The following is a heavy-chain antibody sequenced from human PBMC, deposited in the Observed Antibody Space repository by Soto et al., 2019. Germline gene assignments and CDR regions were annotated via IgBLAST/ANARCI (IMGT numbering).Heavy chain of an antibody. CDR2: ISYSGST. Sequence: QVQLQESGPGLVKPSQTLSLTCTVSGGSISSGYYFCTWIRQLPGKGLEWIGYISYSGSTQYNPSLKSRVTMSVDTSVNQFSLKLSSVTAADTAVYYCARESDWPRGYFESWGQGALVTVSS. CDR1: GGSISSGYYF. V-gene: IGHV4-31*03. D-gene: IGHD2-21*01. J-gene: IGHJ4*02. CDR3: ARESDWPRGYFES.